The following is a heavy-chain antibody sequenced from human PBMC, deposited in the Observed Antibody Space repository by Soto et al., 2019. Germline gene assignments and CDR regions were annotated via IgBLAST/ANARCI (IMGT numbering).Heavy chain of an antibody. V-gene: IGHV4-30-4*01. J-gene: IGHJ4*02. CDR2: IHDTAPT. D-gene: IGHD3-3*01. Sequence: QVQLQESGPRLVKPSQTLSLTSTVSCGAISSDDYYWSWIRQPPGTGREGIGDIHDTAPTSYNPSLKSRLTLSTATSKNQSSLTLRSVTAADTDVYFSATQYYYFSRGALDFWGQGILVTVSS. CDR1: CGAISSDDYY. CDR3: ATQYYYFSRGALDF.